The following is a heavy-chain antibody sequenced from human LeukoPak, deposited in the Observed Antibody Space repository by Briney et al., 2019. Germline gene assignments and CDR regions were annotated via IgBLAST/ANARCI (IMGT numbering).Heavy chain of an antibody. D-gene: IGHD6-13*01. J-gene: IGHJ5*02. CDR2: ISYSGST. CDR1: GGSISSGSSYWYY. CDR3: ARAYSSSWYFNWFDP. V-gene: IGHV4-39*07. Sequence: SETLSLTCTVSGGSISSGSSYWYYWGWIRQPPGKGLEWIGSISYSGSTYYNPSLKSRVTILVDTSKNQCSLKLSSVTAADTAVYYCARAYSSSWYFNWFDPWGQGTLVTVSS.